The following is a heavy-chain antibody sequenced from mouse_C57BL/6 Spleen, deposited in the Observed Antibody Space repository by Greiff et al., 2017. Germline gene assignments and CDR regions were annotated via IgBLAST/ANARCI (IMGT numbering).Heavy chain of an antibody. V-gene: IGHV1-54*01. CDR3: ARGGVRGSSYNFDY. J-gene: IGHJ2*01. CDR1: GYAFTNYL. D-gene: IGHD1-1*01. Sequence: QVQLQQSGAELVRPGTSVKVSCKASGYAFTNYLIEWVKQRPGQGLEWIGVINPGSGGTNYNEKFKGKATLTADKSSSTAYMQLSSLTSEDSAVYFCARGGVRGSSYNFDYWGQGTTLTVSS. CDR2: INPGSGGT.